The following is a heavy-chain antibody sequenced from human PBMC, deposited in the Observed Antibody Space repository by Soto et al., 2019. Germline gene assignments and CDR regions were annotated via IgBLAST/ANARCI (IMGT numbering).Heavy chain of an antibody. V-gene: IGHV1-69*01. J-gene: IGHJ3*01. CDR3: ASGVGGLGGSSGWPEYALAV. CDR2: IVPLPGTT. D-gene: IGHD3-22*01. CDR1: GGTVTKYA. Sequence: QVQLVQSGAAVMKPGSAVKVSCKASGGTVTKYAITWVRQAPRQGLEWMGGIVPLPGTTNYAQKFRGRVTMSADESTGTAYLERRSLRAEDTSVYDCASGVGGLGGSSGWPEYALAVLGHGTMVIVSS.